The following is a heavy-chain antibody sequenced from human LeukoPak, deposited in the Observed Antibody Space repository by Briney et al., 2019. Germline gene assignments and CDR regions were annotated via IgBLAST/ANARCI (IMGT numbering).Heavy chain of an antibody. Sequence: EGSLRLSCAASAFNVSGYTVNWVRQAPGKGLEWISSIRSRNNYITYAASVEGRFTISRDNTKNSLYLQMNSLRAEDTAVYYCAKCLFDSPYDSSGYYIIRYYYYYMDVWGKGTTVTVSS. CDR2: IRSRNNYI. V-gene: IGHV3-21*04. CDR1: AFNVSGYT. CDR3: AKCLFDSPYDSSGYYIIRYYYYYMDV. J-gene: IGHJ6*03. D-gene: IGHD3-22*01.